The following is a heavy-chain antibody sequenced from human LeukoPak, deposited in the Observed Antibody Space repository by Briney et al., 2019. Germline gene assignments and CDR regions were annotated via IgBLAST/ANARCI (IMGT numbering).Heavy chain of an antibody. D-gene: IGHD3-10*01. J-gene: IGHJ4*02. CDR1: GFTFSDYA. CDR2: VSSDGNGK. Sequence: GRSRRLSCAASGFTFSDYAMHWVRQAPGKGLEWVAVVSSDGNGKYFADAVKGRFTISRDNSKNMLYLQMNSLRPEDTAVYFCASKEYFGSGTYYHFWGQGTLVTVSS. V-gene: IGHV3-30*04. CDR3: ASKEYFGSGTYYHF.